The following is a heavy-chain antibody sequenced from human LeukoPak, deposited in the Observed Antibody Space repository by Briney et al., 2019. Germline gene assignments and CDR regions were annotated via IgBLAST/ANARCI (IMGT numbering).Heavy chain of an antibody. V-gene: IGHV1-69*13. Sequence: SVKVSCKASGATLSSYAISWVRQAPGQGLEWMGGIIPIFGTANYAQKFQGRVTITADESTSTAYMELSSLRSEDTAVYYWARGVGRDYAWGSYSDYWGQGTLVTVSS. CDR2: IIPIFGTA. J-gene: IGHJ4*02. D-gene: IGHD3-10*01. CDR3: ARGVGRDYAWGSYSDY. CDR1: GATLSSYA.